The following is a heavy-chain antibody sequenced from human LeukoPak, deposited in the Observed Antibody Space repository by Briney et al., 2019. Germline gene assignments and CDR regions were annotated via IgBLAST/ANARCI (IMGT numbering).Heavy chain of an antibody. CDR3: ARGSLLWFGELPTDY. Sequence: SETLSLTCAVYGGSFSGYYWSWIRQPPGKGLEWIGEINHSGSTNYIPSLKSRVTISVDTSKNQFSLKLSSVTAADTAVYYCARGSLLWFGELPTDYWGQGTLVTVSS. J-gene: IGHJ4*02. V-gene: IGHV4-34*01. D-gene: IGHD3-10*01. CDR2: INHSGST. CDR1: GGSFSGYY.